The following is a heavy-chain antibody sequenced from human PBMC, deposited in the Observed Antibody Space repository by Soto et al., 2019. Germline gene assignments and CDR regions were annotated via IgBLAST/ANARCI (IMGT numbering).Heavy chain of an antibody. V-gene: IGHV1-69*01. CDR3: ARGGVDTFTFDY. CDR1: GGSLNNYL. Sequence: QVQLVQFGAEMKKPGSSVKVSCKASGGSLNNYLITWVRQAPGPGIEWLGEIVPLSGATNSAQKFQGRVTITADDSTNTAYMELRSLRPEDTAMYFCARGGVDTFTFDYWGQGTLVTVSS. CDR2: IVPLSGAT. J-gene: IGHJ4*02. D-gene: IGHD5-18*01.